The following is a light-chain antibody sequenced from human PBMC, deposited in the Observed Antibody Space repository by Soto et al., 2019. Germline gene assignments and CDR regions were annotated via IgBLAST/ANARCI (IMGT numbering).Light chain of an antibody. CDR2: DVT. Sequence: QLVLTQPRSVSGSPGQSVTISCTGTSSDVGGYNYVSWYQQHPGKAPKLMIYDVTKRPSGAPDRFSGSKSGNTASLTISGLQADDEADYYCLSYAGSSTRVFGTGTKLTVL. CDR3: LSYAGSSTRV. J-gene: IGLJ1*01. CDR1: SSDVGGYNY. V-gene: IGLV2-11*01.